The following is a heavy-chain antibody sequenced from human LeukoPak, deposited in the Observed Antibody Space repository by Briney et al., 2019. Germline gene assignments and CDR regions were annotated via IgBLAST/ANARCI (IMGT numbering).Heavy chain of an antibody. D-gene: IGHD3-9*01. CDR3: ARRDYDILTGYYNYFDY. CDR2: FYPGDSDT. CDR1: GYSFTSYW. V-gene: IGHV5-51*01. J-gene: IGHJ4*02. Sequence: GESLKISCKGSGYSFTSYWIGWVRQMPGKGLEWMGIFYPGDSDTRYSPSFQGQVTISADKSISTAYLQWSSLKASDTAMYYCARRDYDILTGYYNYFDYWGQGTLVTVSS.